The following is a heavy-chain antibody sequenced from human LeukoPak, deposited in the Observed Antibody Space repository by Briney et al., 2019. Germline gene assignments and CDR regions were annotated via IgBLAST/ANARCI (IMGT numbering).Heavy chain of an antibody. D-gene: IGHD2/OR15-2a*01. CDR2: IGTAGDT. J-gene: IGHJ4*02. CDR3: AQPLAATTFSFDY. CDR1: GFTFSSYD. Sequence: PGGSLRLSCAASGFTFSSYDMHWVRQATGKGLEWVSAIGTAGDTYYPGSVKGRFTISRDNSKNTLYLQMNSLRAEDTAVYYCAQPLAATTFSFDYWGQGTLVTVSS. V-gene: IGHV3-13*01.